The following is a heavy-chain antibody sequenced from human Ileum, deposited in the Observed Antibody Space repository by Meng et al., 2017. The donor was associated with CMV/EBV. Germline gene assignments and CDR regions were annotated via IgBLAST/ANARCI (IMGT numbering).Heavy chain of an antibody. CDR3: AKASDQLISRGMGA. V-gene: IGHV3-23*01. Sequence: GESLKISCAASGFPFSDILMIWVRQAPGKGLEWVSGINGRGDRAWYADSVKGRFVISRDTSSNMVHLQMNSLRVEDTAEYYCAKASDQLISRGMGAWGQGTTVTVSS. CDR2: INGRGDRA. CDR1: GFPFSDIL. J-gene: IGHJ6*02. D-gene: IGHD2-8*01.